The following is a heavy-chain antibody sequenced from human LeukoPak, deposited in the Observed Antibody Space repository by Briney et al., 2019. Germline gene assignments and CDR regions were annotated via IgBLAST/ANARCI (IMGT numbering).Heavy chain of an antibody. Sequence: PSETLSLTCAVYGGSFSGYYWSWIRQPPGKGLEWIGEINHSGSTNYNPSLKSRVTISVDPSKNQFSLKLSSVTAADTAVYYCASLKRYGDYPYYYYYMDVWGKGTTVTVSS. CDR1: GGSFSGYY. CDR3: ASLKRYGDYPYYYYYMDV. V-gene: IGHV4-34*01. J-gene: IGHJ6*03. CDR2: INHSGST. D-gene: IGHD4-17*01.